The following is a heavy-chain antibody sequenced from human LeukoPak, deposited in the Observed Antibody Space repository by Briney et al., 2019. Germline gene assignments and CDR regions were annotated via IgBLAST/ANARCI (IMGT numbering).Heavy chain of an antibody. D-gene: IGHD5-24*01. V-gene: IGHV3-21*01. CDR3: ARDGYNRLTGFDY. CDR1: GFPFISYS. J-gene: IGHJ4*02. Sequence: WSLRPSFAASGFPFISYSMNWVRRAPGKGVEWVSSLSMSSNYIYYAYSAKGRFTISRDNAKNSLYLQMNSLRAEDTAVYYCARDGYNRLTGFDYWGQGTLVTVSS. CDR2: LSMSSNYI.